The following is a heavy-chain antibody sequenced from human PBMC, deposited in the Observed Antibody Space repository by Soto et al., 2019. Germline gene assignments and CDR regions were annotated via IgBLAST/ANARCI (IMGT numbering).Heavy chain of an antibody. CDR2: ISGSTGTT. D-gene: IGHD6-13*01. CDR1: GFTFSNFA. V-gene: IGHV3-23*01. Sequence: EVQVLESGGGSVQPGGSLRRSCAASGFTFSNFAMSWVRHAPGKGLEWVSEISGSTGTTYYADYVTGRFIISRDNSKITLHLQMNSLRAEDTDVYYCATDTSSSPYYMDVWGKGTTVTVSS. J-gene: IGHJ6*03. CDR3: ATDTSSSPYYMDV.